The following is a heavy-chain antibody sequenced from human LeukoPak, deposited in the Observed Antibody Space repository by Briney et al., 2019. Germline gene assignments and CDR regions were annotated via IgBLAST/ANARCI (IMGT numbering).Heavy chain of an antibody. V-gene: IGHV1-2*02. CDR1: GYTFTDYY. D-gene: IGHD3/OR15-3a*01. CDR2: VHPRTSDT. Sequence: DSVKVSCKASGYTFTDYYIHWVRQAPGQGLEWMGWVHPRTSDTSSAQKFQGRVSMTRDTSITTAYMELSRLSSDDTAVYNCARDVSRMAGLYYYDCWPEGILVTVSA. J-gene: IGHJ4*02. CDR3: ARDVSRMAGLYYYDC.